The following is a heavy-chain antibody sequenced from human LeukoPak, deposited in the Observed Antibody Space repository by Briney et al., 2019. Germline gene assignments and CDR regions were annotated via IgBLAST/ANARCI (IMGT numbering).Heavy chain of an antibody. CDR2: IYYSGST. V-gene: IGHV4-59*11. D-gene: IGHD3-22*01. J-gene: IGHJ4*02. CDR1: GGSISSHY. CDR3: AREPYDSSGAFDY. Sequence: SETLSLTCTVSGGSISSHYWSWIRQPPGKGLEWIGYIYYSGSTNYNPSLKSRVTISVDTSKNQFSLKLSSVTAADTAVYYCAREPYDSSGAFDYWGQGTLVTVSS.